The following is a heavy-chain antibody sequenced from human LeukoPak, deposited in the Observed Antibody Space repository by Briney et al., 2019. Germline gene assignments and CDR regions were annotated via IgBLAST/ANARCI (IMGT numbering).Heavy chain of an antibody. CDR2: ISKSGTYI. D-gene: IGHD1-14*01. CDR1: GFTFRDYT. J-gene: IGHJ6*02. V-gene: IGHV3-21*01. CDR3: ARGHRARYYYYYGMDV. Sequence: GGSLRLSCAASGFTFRDYTMNWVRQAPGKGLEWVSAISKSGTYIKYADSVKGRFTISRDNAKNTLYLQMNSLRAEDTAVYYCARGHRARYYYYYGMDVWGQGTTVTVSS.